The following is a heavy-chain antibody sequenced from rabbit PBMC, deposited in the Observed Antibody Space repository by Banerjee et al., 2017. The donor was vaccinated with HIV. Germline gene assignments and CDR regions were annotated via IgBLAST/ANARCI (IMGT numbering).Heavy chain of an antibody. Sequence: QEQLVESGGGLVTLGGSLKLSCKASGIDFSYYGISWVRQAPGKGLEWIAYIYPDYDNTDYATWVNGRFTISLDNAQNTVFLQMTSLTAADTATYFCARDRPNNDGYSFDLWGQGTLVTVS. V-gene: IGHV1S47*01. CDR1: GIDFSYYG. J-gene: IGHJ4*01. D-gene: IGHD1-1*01. CDR2: IYPDYDNT. CDR3: ARDRPNNDGYSFDL.